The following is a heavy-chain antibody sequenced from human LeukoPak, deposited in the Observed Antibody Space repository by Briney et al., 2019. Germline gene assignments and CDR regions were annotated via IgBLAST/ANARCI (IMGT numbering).Heavy chain of an antibody. CDR2: ISSSSSYI. Sequence: PGGSLRLSCAASGFTFSSYSMNWVRQAPGKGLEWVSSISSSSSYIYYADSVKGRFTISRDNAKNSLYLQMNSLRAEDTAVYYCARDPKGTSTNPPAPLWGQGTLVTVSS. D-gene: IGHD2-2*01. V-gene: IGHV3-21*01. CDR1: GFTFSSYS. CDR3: ARDPKGTSTNPPAPL. J-gene: IGHJ4*02.